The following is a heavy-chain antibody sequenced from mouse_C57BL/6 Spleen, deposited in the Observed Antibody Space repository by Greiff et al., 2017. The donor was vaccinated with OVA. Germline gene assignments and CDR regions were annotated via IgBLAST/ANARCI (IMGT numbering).Heavy chain of an antibody. CDR1: GYTFTDYE. Sequence: VQLQESGAELVRPGASVTLSCKASGYTFTDYEMHWVKQTPVHGLEWIGAIDPETGGTAYNQKFKGKAILTADTSSRTAYMELRSLTSEDSAVYYCARGTTVVMYYFDYWGQGTTLTVSS. V-gene: IGHV1-15*01. D-gene: IGHD1-1*01. CDR2: IDPETGGT. J-gene: IGHJ2*01. CDR3: ARGTTVVMYYFDY.